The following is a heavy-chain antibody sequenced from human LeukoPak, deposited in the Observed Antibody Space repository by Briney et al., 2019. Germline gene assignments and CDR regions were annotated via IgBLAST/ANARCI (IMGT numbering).Heavy chain of an antibody. Sequence: GGSLRLSCAASGFSFDAYAMHWVRQAPGKGLEWVSHISGDGGRTYYADSVKGRFTISRDNSRNSLYLQMNSLRTEDTALYYCAKDGAYSSGYYSGFDYWGQGTRVTVSS. CDR3: AKDGAYSSGYYSGFDY. CDR2: ISGDGGRT. CDR1: GFSFDAYA. J-gene: IGHJ4*02. V-gene: IGHV3-43*02. D-gene: IGHD3-22*01.